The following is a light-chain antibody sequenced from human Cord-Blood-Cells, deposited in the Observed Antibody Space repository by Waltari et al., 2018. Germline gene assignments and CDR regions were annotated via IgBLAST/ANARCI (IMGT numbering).Light chain of an antibody. CDR3: QQRSNWPPALT. CDR1: QSVSSY. J-gene: IGKJ4*01. V-gene: IGKV3-11*01. CDR2: DAS. Sequence: EIVLTQSPATLSLSPGERDTLPCRASQSVSSYLAWYQQKPGQAPRLLIYDASNRATGIPARFSGSGSGTDFTLTISSLEPEDFAVYYCQQRSNWPPALTFGGGTKVEIK.